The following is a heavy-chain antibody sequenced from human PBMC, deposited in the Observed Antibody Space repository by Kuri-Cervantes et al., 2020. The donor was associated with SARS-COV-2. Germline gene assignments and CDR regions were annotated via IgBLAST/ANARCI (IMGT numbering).Heavy chain of an antibody. Sequence: SETLSLTCAVSGYSISSGYYWGWLRQPPGKGLEWIGSIYHSGSTYYNPSLKSRVTISVDTSKNQFSLKLSSVTAADTAVYYCALGTLPWYYYYMDVWGKGTTVTVSS. CDR2: IYHSGST. CDR3: ALGTLPWYYYYMDV. D-gene: IGHD1-14*01. CDR1: GYSISSGYY. V-gene: IGHV4-38-2*01. J-gene: IGHJ6*03.